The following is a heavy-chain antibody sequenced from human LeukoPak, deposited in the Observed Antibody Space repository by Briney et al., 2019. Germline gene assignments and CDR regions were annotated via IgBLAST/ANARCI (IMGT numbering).Heavy chain of an antibody. CDR2: IYSGGTT. CDR1: GFTVSSSY. V-gene: IGHV3-66*01. D-gene: IGHD6-13*01. Sequence: GGSLRLSCAASGFTVSSSYMSWVRQAPGKGLEWVSVIYSGGTTSYADSVKGRFTISRDNAKNSLYLQMNSLRAEDTAVYYCARDLMGIAYRGAFYYWGQGTLVTVSS. CDR3: ARDLMGIAYRGAFYY. J-gene: IGHJ4*02.